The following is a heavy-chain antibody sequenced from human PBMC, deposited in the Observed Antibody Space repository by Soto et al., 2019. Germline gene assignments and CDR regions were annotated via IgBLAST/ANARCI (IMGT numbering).Heavy chain of an antibody. CDR2: IKQDGSEK. D-gene: IGHD1-20*01. CDR3: ARDWYMDY. J-gene: IGHJ4*02. CDR1: GFTFSNHW. Sequence: VQLVESGGGLDQPGESLRLSCAASGFTFSNHWINWIRQTPGRGLEWLAVIKQDGSEKYYVDSVKGRFTVSRDNAMNSAYLQMNSLRVDDTAVYYCARDWYMDYWGQGTLVTVSS. V-gene: IGHV3-7*04.